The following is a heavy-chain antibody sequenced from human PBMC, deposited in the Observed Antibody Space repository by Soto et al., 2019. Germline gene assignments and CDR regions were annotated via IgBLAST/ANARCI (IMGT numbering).Heavy chain of an antibody. D-gene: IGHD1-26*01. CDR2: FDPEDGET. CDR3: ATSVVGATTSSPPRNFDY. J-gene: IGHJ4*02. Sequence: ASVKVSCKVSGYTLTELYMHWVRQAPGKGLEWMGGFDPEDGETIYAQKFQGRVTMTEDTSTDTAYMELSSLRSEDTAVYYCATSVVGATTSSPPRNFDYWGQGTLVTVSS. V-gene: IGHV1-24*01. CDR1: GYTLTELY.